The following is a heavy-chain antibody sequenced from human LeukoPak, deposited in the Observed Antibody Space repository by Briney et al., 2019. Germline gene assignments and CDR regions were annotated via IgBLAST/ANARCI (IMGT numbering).Heavy chain of an antibody. CDR3: ARKEVDAEAFDI. CDR2: ISSSGSTI. CDR1: GFTFSSYE. Sequence: GGSLRLSCAASGFTFSSYEMNWVRQAPGKGLEWVSYISSSGSTIYYADSVKGGFTTSTDNANNSLYLQMNSLRAEDTAAYYCARKEVDAEAFDIWGQGTMVTVSS. D-gene: IGHD3-9*01. J-gene: IGHJ3*02. V-gene: IGHV3-48*03.